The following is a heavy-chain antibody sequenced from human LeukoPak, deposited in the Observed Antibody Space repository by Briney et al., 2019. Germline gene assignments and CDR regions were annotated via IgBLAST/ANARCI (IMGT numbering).Heavy chain of an antibody. Sequence: TLSLTCTVSGGSISSGGYYWSWIRQHPGKGLEWIGYIYYSGSTYYNPSLKSRLTISVDTSKNQFSLKLSSVTAADTAVYYCARALQDSGYDYYFDYWGQGTLVTVSS. D-gene: IGHD5-12*01. V-gene: IGHV4-31*03. CDR2: IYYSGST. CDR1: GGSISSGGYY. CDR3: ARALQDSGYDYYFDY. J-gene: IGHJ4*02.